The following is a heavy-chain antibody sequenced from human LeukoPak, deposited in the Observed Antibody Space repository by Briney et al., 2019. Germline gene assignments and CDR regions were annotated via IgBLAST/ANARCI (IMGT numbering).Heavy chain of an antibody. CDR2: ISSSSSYI. V-gene: IGHV3-21*01. CDR3: ARDSMPDILTGPSGSGFDY. J-gene: IGHJ4*02. Sequence: GGSLRLSCAASGFTFSSYSMNWVRQAPGKGLEWVSSISSSSSYIYYADSVKGRFTISRDNAKNSLYLQMNSLRAEDTAVYYCARDSMPDILTGPSGSGFDYWGQGTLVTVSS. CDR1: GFTFSSYS. D-gene: IGHD3-9*01.